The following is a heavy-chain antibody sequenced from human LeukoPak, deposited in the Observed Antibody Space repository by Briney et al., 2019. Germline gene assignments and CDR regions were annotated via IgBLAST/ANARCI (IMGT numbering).Heavy chain of an antibody. J-gene: IGHJ4*02. CDR2: IYNSGST. Sequence: SETLSLTCTVSGGSISSYYWSWIRQPPGKGLEWIGYIYNSGSTNYNPSLKSRVTISVDTSKNQFSLKLSSVTAADTAVYYCARDDLGGSYSYYWGQGTLVTVSS. CDR1: GGSISSYY. CDR3: ARDDLGGSYSYY. D-gene: IGHD1-26*01. V-gene: IGHV4-59*12.